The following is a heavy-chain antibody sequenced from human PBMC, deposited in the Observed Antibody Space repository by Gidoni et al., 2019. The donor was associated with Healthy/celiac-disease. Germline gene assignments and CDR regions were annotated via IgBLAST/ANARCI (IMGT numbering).Heavy chain of an antibody. J-gene: IGHJ3*02. V-gene: IGHV3-23*01. Sequence: EVQLLESGGGLVQPGGSLRLSCAASGFTFSSYAMVWVRQAPGKGLEWVSGSSGSGGSTYYADSVKGRFTISRDNSKNTLYLQMNSLRAEDTAVYYLAKDRNTKQDAFDIWGQGTMVTVSS. CDR3: AKDRNTKQDAFDI. D-gene: IGHD1-1*01. CDR1: GFTFSSYA. CDR2: SSGSGGST.